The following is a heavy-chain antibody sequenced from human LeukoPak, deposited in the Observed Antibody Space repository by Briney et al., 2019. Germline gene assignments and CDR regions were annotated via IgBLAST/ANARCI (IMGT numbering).Heavy chain of an antibody. D-gene: IGHD6-25*01. Sequence: ASVKVSCKASGYTFTDYYIHWVRQAPGQGLEWMGWINPNSGGTNYAQKFQGRVTMTRDTSISTAYMEVSRLRSDDTAVYYCARGDSSGGEDWFDPWGQGTLVTVSS. CDR2: INPNSGGT. V-gene: IGHV1-2*02. J-gene: IGHJ5*02. CDR1: GYTFTDYY. CDR3: ARGDSSGGEDWFDP.